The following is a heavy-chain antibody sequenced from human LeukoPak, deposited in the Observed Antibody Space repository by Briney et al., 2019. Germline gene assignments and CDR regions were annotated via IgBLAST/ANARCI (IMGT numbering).Heavy chain of an antibody. D-gene: IGHD6-13*01. J-gene: IGHJ6*02. CDR2: IIPIFGTA. V-gene: IGHV1-69*13. Sequence: GASVKVSFKASGGTFSSYAISWVRQAPGQGLEWMGGIIPIFGTANYAQKFQGRVTITADESTSTAYMELSSLRSEDTAVYYCARGQRYSSSWFGMDVWGQGTTVTVSS. CDR1: GGTFSSYA. CDR3: ARGQRYSSSWFGMDV.